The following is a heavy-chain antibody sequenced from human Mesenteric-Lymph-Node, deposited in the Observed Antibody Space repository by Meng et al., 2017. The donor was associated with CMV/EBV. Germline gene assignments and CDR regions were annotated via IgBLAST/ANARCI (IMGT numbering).Heavy chain of an antibody. CDR2: INPNSGGT. Sequence: ASVKVSCKASGYTFTDYYIHWVRQAPGQGLEWMGWINPNSGGTNYAQKFQGRVTMTRDTSISTAYMELRSLRSDDTAVYYCARDCSSTSCSFDYWGQGTLVTVSS. V-gene: IGHV1-2*02. J-gene: IGHJ4*02. D-gene: IGHD2-2*01. CDR3: ARDCSSTSCSFDY. CDR1: GYTFTDYY.